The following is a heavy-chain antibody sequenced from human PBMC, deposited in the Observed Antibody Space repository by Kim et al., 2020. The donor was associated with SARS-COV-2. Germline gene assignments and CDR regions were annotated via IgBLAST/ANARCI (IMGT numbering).Heavy chain of an antibody. V-gene: IGHV1-3*01. J-gene: IGHJ4*02. CDR1: GYTFTSYA. CDR2: INAGNGNT. Sequence: ASVKVSCKASGYTFTSYAMHWVRQAPGQRLEWMGWINAGNGNTKYSQKFQGRVTITRDTSASTAYMELSSLRSEDTAVYYCARSFLYSSSWYVGYYFDYWGQGTLVTVSS. D-gene: IGHD6-13*01. CDR3: ARSFLYSSSWYVGYYFDY.